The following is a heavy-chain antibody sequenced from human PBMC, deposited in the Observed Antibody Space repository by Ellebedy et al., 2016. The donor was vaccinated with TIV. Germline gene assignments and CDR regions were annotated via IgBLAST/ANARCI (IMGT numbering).Heavy chain of an antibody. Sequence: PGGSLRLSCAASGFTFSSYGMHRVRQAPGKGLEWVAFIRYDGSNKYYADSVKGRFTISRDNSKNTLYLQMNSLRAEDTAVYYCAKDSARGVYDSSGTLDYWGQGTLVTVSS. D-gene: IGHD3-22*01. CDR2: IRYDGSNK. CDR1: GFTFSSYG. CDR3: AKDSARGVYDSSGTLDY. J-gene: IGHJ4*02. V-gene: IGHV3-30*02.